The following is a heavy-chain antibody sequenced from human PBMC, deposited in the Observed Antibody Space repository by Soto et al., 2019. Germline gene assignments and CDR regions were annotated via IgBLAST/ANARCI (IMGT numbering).Heavy chain of an antibody. V-gene: IGHV5-51*01. J-gene: IGHJ4*02. D-gene: IGHD3-16*02. CDR1: GYSFTSYW. Sequence: GDSLKTSFKGSGYSFTSYWIGWVRQMPGKGLEWMGIIYPGDSDTRYSPSFQGQVTISADKSISTAYLQWSSLKASDTAMYYCATSFYDYIWGSYRIFDYWGQGTLVTVSS. CDR3: ATSFYDYIWGSYRIFDY. CDR2: IYPGDSDT.